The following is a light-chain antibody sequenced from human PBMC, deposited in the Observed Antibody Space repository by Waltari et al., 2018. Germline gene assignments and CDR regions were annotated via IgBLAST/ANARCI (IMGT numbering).Light chain of an antibody. CDR2: MTY. V-gene: IGLV8-61*01. J-gene: IGLJ3*02. Sequence: QSVVIQEPSFSVFPGGTVTLTCALNSNSVSTYYYPSWYQQTPGQAPRMLIYMTYSRSFGVPDRFSGSILGNKAALTITGARPDDEGTYYCVIYMGDGISVFGGGTKLTVL. CDR3: VIYMGDGISV. CDR1: SNSVSTYYY.